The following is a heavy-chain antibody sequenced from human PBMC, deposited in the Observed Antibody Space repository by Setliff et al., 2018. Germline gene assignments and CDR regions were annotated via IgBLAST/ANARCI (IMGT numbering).Heavy chain of an antibody. CDR3: ARDRRGGYGAINWFDP. CDR2: IYYSGST. Sequence: NPSETLSLTCSVSGDSIGRGGYYWSWIRQQPGKGLEWIASIYYSGSTYYNPSLKSRLRVSMDSSKNQFYLDLSSVTAADTAVYYCARDRRGGYGAINWFDPWGQGTLVTVSS. CDR1: GDSIGRGGYY. J-gene: IGHJ5*02. D-gene: IGHD3-16*01. V-gene: IGHV4-31*03.